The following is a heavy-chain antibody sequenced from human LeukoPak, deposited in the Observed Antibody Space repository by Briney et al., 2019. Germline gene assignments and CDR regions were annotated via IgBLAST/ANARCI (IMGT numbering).Heavy chain of an antibody. CDR3: ARDFRQLDESGYFDY. Sequence: GGSLRLSCAASGFTFSNAWMSWVRQAPGKGLEWVGRIKSKTDGGTTDYAAPVKGRFTISRDDSKNTLYLQMNSLRAEDTAVYYCARDFRQLDESGYFDYWGQGTLVTVSS. D-gene: IGHD6-6*01. CDR2: IKSKTDGGTT. J-gene: IGHJ4*02. V-gene: IGHV3-15*01. CDR1: GFTFSNAW.